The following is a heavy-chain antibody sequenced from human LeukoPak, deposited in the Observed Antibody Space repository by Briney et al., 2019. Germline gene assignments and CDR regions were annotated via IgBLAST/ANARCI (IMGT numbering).Heavy chain of an antibody. CDR3: AREGRDGYNSFDY. V-gene: IGHV1-2*02. J-gene: IGHJ4*02. CDR2: INPNSGGT. D-gene: IGHD5-24*01. CDR1: GYTFTGYY. Sequence: ASVKVSCKASGYTFTGYYMHWVRQAPGQGLEWMGWINPNSGGTNYAQKFQGRVTMTRDTSISTAYMELSGLRSDDTAVYYCAREGRDGYNSFDYWGQGTLVTVSS.